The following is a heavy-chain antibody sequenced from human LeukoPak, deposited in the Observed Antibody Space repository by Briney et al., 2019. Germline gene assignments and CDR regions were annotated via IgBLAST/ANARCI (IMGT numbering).Heavy chain of an antibody. CDR2: ISWDGGST. CDR1: GFTFDDYA. Sequence: GGSLRLSCAASGFTFDDYAMHWVRQAPGKGLEWVSLISWDGGSTYYADSVKGRFTISRDNAKNSLYLQMNSLRAEDTAVYYCARDKNQQQLVHAFDIWGQGTMVTVSS. CDR3: ARDKNQQQLVHAFDI. D-gene: IGHD6-13*01. J-gene: IGHJ3*02. V-gene: IGHV3-43D*03.